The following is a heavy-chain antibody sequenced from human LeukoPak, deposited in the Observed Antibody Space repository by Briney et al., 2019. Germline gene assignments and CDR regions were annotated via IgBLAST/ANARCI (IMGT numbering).Heavy chain of an antibody. CDR2: IYYSGST. V-gene: IGHV4-59*01. CDR3: PREGSGWGGGYYYMDV. J-gene: IGHJ6*03. D-gene: IGHD6-19*01. Sequence: SETLSLTCTVSGDSISSYYWSWIRQPPGKGLEWMGYIYYSGSTDYNPSLKSRVTISVDTSKNQFSLKLSSVTAADTAVYYCPREGSGWGGGYYYMDVWGKGTTVTVSS. CDR1: GDSISSYY.